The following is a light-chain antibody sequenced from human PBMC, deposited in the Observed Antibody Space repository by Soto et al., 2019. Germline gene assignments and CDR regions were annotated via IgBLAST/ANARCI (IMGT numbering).Light chain of an antibody. Sequence: EIVMTQSPATLSVSPGERATLSCRASQSVSSNVAWYQHKSGQAPRLLIYDASTRATDIPARFSGSGSGTEFTLTINSLQSEDFAVYYCQQYNRWPPLTFGGGTKVEIK. V-gene: IGKV3D-15*01. CDR3: QQYNRWPPLT. CDR2: DAS. CDR1: QSVSSN. J-gene: IGKJ4*01.